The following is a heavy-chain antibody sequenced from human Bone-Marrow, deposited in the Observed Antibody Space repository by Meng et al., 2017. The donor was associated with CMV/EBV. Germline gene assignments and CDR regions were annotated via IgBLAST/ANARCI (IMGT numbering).Heavy chain of an antibody. D-gene: IGHD1-26*01. J-gene: IGHJ4*02. Sequence: GESLKISCVVSGLTFSSYWMSWVRQAPGKGLEWVANIKQDGSEKNYVDSVKGRFIISRDNAKNSLYLQMNSLRAEGTAVYYCARDGSGSYYAYWGQGTLVTVSS. CDR3: ARDGSGSYYAY. CDR1: GLTFSSYW. CDR2: IKQDGSEK. V-gene: IGHV3-7*01.